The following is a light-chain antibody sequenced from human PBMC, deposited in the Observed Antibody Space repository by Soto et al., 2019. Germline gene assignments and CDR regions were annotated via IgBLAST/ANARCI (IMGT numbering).Light chain of an antibody. CDR3: QQYGTSPPWT. CDR2: GAS. CDR1: QTVSINY. J-gene: IGKJ1*01. V-gene: IGKV3-20*01. Sequence: EIVLTQSPASLSLSPGERATLSCRTSQTVSINYLAWYQQKPGQAPRLLLYGASSRATGIPDRFRGSGSGTDFTLTISRLEPEDFAIYYCQQYGTSPPWTFGQGTKVDIK.